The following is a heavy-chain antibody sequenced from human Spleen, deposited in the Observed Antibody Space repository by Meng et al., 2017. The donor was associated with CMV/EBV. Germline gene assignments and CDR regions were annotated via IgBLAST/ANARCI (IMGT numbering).Heavy chain of an antibody. CDR3: ATPTLSIEVAGTDY. V-gene: IGHV3-21*01. J-gene: IGHJ4*02. Sequence: GGSLRLSCAASGFSFSSHSMNWARQAPGKGLEWVSSISSSSTYLDYADSVKGRFTISRDNAKNSLYLQMKSLRADDTAVYYCATPTLSIEVAGTDYWGQGTLVTVSS. CDR2: ISSSSTYL. D-gene: IGHD6-19*01. CDR1: GFSFSSHS.